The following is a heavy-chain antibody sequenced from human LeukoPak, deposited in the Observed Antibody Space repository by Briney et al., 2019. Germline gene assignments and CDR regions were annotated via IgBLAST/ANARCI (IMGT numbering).Heavy chain of an antibody. CDR3: ASGANVAY. J-gene: IGHJ4*02. CDR1: GYTFTGYY. CDR2: INSNSGAT. V-gene: IGHV1-2*02. Sequence: ASVKVSCKASGYTFTGYYMHWVRQAPGQGLEWMGWINSNSGATDYAQKFQGRVTMTRDTSISTAYMGLSSLRSDDTAVYFCASGANVAYWGQGTLVTVSS. D-gene: IGHD4/OR15-4a*01.